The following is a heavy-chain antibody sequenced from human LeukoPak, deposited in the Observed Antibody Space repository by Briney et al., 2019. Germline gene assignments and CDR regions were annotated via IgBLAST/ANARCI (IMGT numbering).Heavy chain of an antibody. CDR1: GGPISSGDFY. V-gene: IGHV4-30-4*08. CDR2: IFYSGSL. Sequence: PSQTLSLTCTVSGGPISSGDFYWSWIRQPPGKGLEWIGYIFYSGSLYYNPSLKSRLSISVDTSKNQFSLKLSSVTAADTAVYYCARRRDGYNADFDYWGQGTLVTVSS. CDR3: ARRRDGYNADFDY. J-gene: IGHJ4*02. D-gene: IGHD5-24*01.